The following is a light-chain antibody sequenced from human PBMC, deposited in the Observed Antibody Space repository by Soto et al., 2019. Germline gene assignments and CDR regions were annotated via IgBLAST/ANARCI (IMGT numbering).Light chain of an antibody. Sequence: DIQMTQSPSSLSASVGDRVTITCRASENINRHLNWYHQQPGKAPTLLIYAESSLQNGVPSRFRGGGSGTDFTLIITNLQPEDFATYYCQQSYTALSITFGQGTRLEIK. J-gene: IGKJ5*01. CDR3: QQSYTALSIT. CDR1: ENINRH. V-gene: IGKV1-39*01. CDR2: AES.